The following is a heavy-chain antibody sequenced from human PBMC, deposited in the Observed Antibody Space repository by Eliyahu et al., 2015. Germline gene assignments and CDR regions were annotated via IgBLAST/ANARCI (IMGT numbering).Heavy chain of an antibody. CDR3: ARVEAVAGHFDY. CDR2: TYYRSKWYN. D-gene: IGHD6-19*01. V-gene: IGHV6-1*01. Sequence: QVQLQQSGPGLVKPSQTLSLTCVNSGDSXSSNRAAWNWIRQSPSRGLEWLGRTYYRSKWYNDYALSVKSRITINPDTSKNQVSLQLNSVTPEDTAVYYCARVEAVAGHFDYWGQGTLVTVSS. J-gene: IGHJ4*02. CDR1: GDSXSSNRAA.